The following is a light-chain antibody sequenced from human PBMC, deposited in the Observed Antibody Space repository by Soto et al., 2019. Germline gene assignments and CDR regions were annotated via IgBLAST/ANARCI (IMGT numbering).Light chain of an antibody. CDR3: QVWDVSTVHYV. Sequence: YELAQPPSMSVAPGQTARITCGGNNIGSKTVHWYQQKAGQAPVLVVYDDSDRPSGIPERFSGSNSGNTATLTISRVEAGDEADYYCQVWDVSTVHYVFGTGTKVTVL. CDR1: NIGSKT. J-gene: IGLJ1*01. V-gene: IGLV3-21*02. CDR2: DDS.